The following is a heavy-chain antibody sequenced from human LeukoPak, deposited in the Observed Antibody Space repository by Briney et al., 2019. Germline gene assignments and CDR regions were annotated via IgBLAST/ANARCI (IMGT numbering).Heavy chain of an antibody. CDR3: AGRLWRRDGYNLSAFDS. D-gene: IGHD5-24*01. CDR1: GXSISSYY. V-gene: IGHV4-59*01. Sequence: SETLSLTCTVSGXSISSYYRNWIRQPPGKGLEWIGYIYYSGCTNYNPSLKSRVTISVDTSKNQFSLKLSSVTAADTAVYYCAGRLWRRDGYNLSAFDSWGQGTMVTVSS. J-gene: IGHJ3*02. CDR2: IYYSGCT.